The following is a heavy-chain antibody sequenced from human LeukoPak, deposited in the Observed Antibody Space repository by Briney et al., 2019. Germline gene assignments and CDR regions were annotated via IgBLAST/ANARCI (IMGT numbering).Heavy chain of an antibody. CDR1: GYTFTSYG. J-gene: IGHJ4*02. Sequence: ASVKVSCKASGYTFTSYGISWVRQAPGQGLEWMGWISAYNGNTNYAQKLQGRVTMTTDTSTSTAYMELRSPRSDDTAVYYCARVRARTNYDILTGYYDYWGQGTLVTVSS. CDR2: ISAYNGNT. V-gene: IGHV1-18*01. CDR3: ARVRARTNYDILTGYYDY. D-gene: IGHD3-9*01.